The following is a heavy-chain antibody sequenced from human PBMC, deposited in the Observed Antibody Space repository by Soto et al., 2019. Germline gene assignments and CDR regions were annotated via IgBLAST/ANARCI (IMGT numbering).Heavy chain of an antibody. D-gene: IGHD2-2*01. CDR1: GGSISSYY. CDR3: ARHLVVVPAASGYYGMDV. Sequence: SETLSLTCTVSGGSISSYYWSWIRQPPGKGLEWIGYIYYSGSTNYNPSLKSRVTISVDTSKNQFSLKLSSVTAADTAVYYCARHLVVVPAASGYYGMDVWGQGTTVTVSS. J-gene: IGHJ6*02. CDR2: IYYSGST. V-gene: IGHV4-59*08.